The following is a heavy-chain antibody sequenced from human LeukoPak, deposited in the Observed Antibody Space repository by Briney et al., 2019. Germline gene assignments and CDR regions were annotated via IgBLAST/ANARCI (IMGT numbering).Heavy chain of an antibody. CDR2: IWYDGSNK. V-gene: IGHV3-33*01. Sequence: QPGRSLRLSCAASGFTFSSYGMHWVRQAPGKGLEWVAVIWYDGSNKCYADSVKGRFTISRDNSKNTLYLQMNSLRAEDTAVYYCARDLDPYCGGDCYYGYWGQGTLVTVSS. CDR1: GFTFSSYG. CDR3: ARDLDPYCGGDCYYGY. D-gene: IGHD2-21*02. J-gene: IGHJ4*02.